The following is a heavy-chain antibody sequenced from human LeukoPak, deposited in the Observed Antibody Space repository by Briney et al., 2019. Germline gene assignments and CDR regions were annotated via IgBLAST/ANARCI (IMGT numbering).Heavy chain of an antibody. CDR3: AKVDNWKYGHHDF. J-gene: IGHJ4*02. CDR2: IYSGETT. V-gene: IGHV3-53*01. CDR1: GFIVSSNH. D-gene: IGHD1-1*01. Sequence: GGSLRLSCEASGFIVSSNHMSWVRQAPGKGLEWISAIYSGETTYYADSVKGRFTISRDNSKYTLSLQMNSLRTEDTAVYYCAKVDNWKYGHHDFWGQGTLVTVSS.